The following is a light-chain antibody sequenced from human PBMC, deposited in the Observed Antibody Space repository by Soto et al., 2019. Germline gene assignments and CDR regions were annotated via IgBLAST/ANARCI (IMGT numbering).Light chain of an antibody. Sequence: EIVLTQSPGTLSLSPGERATLSCRASQSVNLNYLAWYQQKPGQPPKLLIFGPSNRATGIPDRFSASGSATDFTLTISRLEPEDFAVYYCQQFGGSPPVTFGGGTKVEIK. CDR1: QSVNLNY. V-gene: IGKV3-20*01. J-gene: IGKJ4*01. CDR2: GPS. CDR3: QQFGGSPPVT.